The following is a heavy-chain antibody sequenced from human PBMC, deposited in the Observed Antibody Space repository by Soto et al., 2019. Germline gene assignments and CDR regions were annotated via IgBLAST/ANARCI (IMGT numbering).Heavy chain of an antibody. CDR3: VGQYMVAARNSPYYLDL. Sequence: GESLKIYCKGSGYSFINYWINWVRQMPDKGLEWMGRIDPRDSYTNYSPSFQGHVTISIDKSINTAYVQWSSLKASDTAIYYCVGQYMVAARNSPYYLDLWGQGILVTVSS. CDR2: IDPRDSYT. V-gene: IGHV5-10-1*01. J-gene: IGHJ4*02. CDR1: GYSFINYW. D-gene: IGHD2-15*01.